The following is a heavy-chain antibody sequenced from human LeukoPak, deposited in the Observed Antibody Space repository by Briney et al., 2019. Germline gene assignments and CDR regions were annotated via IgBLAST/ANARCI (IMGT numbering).Heavy chain of an antibody. CDR2: ISGSGGST. J-gene: IGHJ4*02. CDR3: AKETNQAVAGALDY. D-gene: IGHD6-19*01. V-gene: IGHV3-23*01. Sequence: GGSLRLSCAASGFTFSSYAMSWARQAPGKALEWVSAISGSGGSTYYADSVKGRFTISRDNSKNTLYLQMNSLRAADTAVYYCAKETNQAVAGALDYWGQGTLVTVSS. CDR1: GFTFSSYA.